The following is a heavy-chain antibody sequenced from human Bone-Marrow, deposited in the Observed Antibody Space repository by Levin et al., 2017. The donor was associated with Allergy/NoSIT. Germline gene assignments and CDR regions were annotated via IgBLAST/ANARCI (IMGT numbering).Heavy chain of an antibody. CDR3: ARFNLELRVFDY. D-gene: IGHD1-7*01. CDR2: IYYSGST. CDR1: GGSISSGGYY. V-gene: IGHV4-31*03. J-gene: IGHJ4*02. Sequence: SETLSLTCTVSGGSISSGGYYWSWIRQHPGKGLEWIGYIYYSGSTYYNPSLKSRVTISVDTSKNQFSLKLSSVTAADTAVYYCARFNLELRVFDYWGQGTLVTVSS.